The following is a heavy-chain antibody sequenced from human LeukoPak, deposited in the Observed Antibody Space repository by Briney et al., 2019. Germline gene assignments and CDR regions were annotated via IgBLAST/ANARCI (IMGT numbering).Heavy chain of an antibody. CDR3: ARKPTTSDAFDM. V-gene: IGHV4-4*02. CDR2: IYHSGST. D-gene: IGHD1-26*01. J-gene: IGHJ3*02. CDR1: GGSISSGIW. Sequence: SETLSLTCGVSGGSISSGIWWSWVRQPPGKGLEWIGEIYHSGSTNYNPSLKSRGTISVDKSKSQFSPKLISVTAADTAIYYCARKPTTSDAFDMWGQGTMVTVSS.